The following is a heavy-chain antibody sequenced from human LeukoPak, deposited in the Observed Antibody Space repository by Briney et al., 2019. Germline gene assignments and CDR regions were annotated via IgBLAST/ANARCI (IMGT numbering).Heavy chain of an antibody. CDR1: GGSISSGDYY. CDR3: ARGGYSGYDFYFDY. D-gene: IGHD5-12*01. V-gene: IGHV4-30-4*01. J-gene: IGHJ4*02. Sequence: SETLSLTCTVSGGSISSGDYYWSWIRQPPGKGLEWIGYIYYSGSTYYNPSLKSRVTISVDTSKNQFSLQLSSVTAAGTAVYYCARGGYSGYDFYFDYWGQGTLVTVSS. CDR2: IYYSGST.